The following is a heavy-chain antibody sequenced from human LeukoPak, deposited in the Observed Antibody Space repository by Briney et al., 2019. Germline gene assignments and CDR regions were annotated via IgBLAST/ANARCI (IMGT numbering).Heavy chain of an antibody. CDR3: ARSRFDGDPFDY. J-gene: IGHJ4*02. CDR1: GYTFTGYY. V-gene: IGHV1-2*02. D-gene: IGHD4-17*01. Sequence: GASVKVSCKASGYTFTGYYMHWVRQAPGQGLEWMGWINPNSGGTNYAQKFQGRVTMTRDTSTSTAYMELSRPRSDDTAVYYCARSRFDGDPFDYWGQGTLVTVSS. CDR2: INPNSGGT.